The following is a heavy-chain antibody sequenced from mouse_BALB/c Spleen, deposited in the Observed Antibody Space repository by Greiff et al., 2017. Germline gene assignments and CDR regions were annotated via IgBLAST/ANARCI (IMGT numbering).Heavy chain of an antibody. J-gene: IGHJ3*01. CDR2: INSNGGST. CDR1: GFTFSSYG. Sequence: EVQLVESGGGLVQPGGSLKLSCAASGFTFSSYGMSWVRQTPDKRLELVATINSNGGSTYYPDSVKGRFTISRDNAKNTLYLQMSSLKSEDTAMYYCARDYYGFAYWGQGTLVTVSA. D-gene: IGHD1-2*01. V-gene: IGHV5-6-3*01. CDR3: ARDYYGFAY.